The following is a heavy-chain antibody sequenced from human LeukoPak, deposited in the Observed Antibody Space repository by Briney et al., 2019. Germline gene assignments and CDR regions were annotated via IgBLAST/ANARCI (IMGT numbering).Heavy chain of an antibody. D-gene: IGHD1-26*01. CDR3: VRYRGYYYYYYMDV. Sequence: PSETLSLTCSVSGGSISSSTSYWGWIRQPPGTGLEWIGSMYYSGSTYCNPSLKSRVTISVDTSKNQFSLNLSSVTAADTAVYYCVRYRGYYYYYYMDVWGKGTMVTVSS. CDR2: MYYSGST. CDR1: GGSISSSTSY. V-gene: IGHV4-39*01. J-gene: IGHJ6*03.